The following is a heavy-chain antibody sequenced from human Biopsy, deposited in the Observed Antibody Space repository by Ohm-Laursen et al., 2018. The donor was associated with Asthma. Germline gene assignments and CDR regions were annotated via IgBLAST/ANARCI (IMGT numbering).Heavy chain of an antibody. J-gene: IGHJ4*01. V-gene: IGHV3-9*01. D-gene: IGHD3-22*01. CDR1: GFSFDDCA. CDR2: ISWNSGNI. CDR3: AKSADYYDSTDYLDF. Sequence: SLRLSCTASGFSFDDCAMHWVRQAPGKGLEWVSSISWNSGNIDYADSVKGRFTISRDNAKNSLYLQMQSLRSEDTAFYYCAKSADYYDSTDYLDFWGRGTLVTVSS.